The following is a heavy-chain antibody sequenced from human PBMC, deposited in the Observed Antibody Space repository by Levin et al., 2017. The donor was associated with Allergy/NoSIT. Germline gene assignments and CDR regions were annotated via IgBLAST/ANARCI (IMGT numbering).Heavy chain of an antibody. Sequence: GESLKISCKASGYTFTSFGINWVRQAPGQGLEWMGWISAHNGNTNFAQKFQGRVTMTTDTSTSTAYMELRSLRSDDTAVYYCAAFITLVRGVPKSYFDYWGQGTLVTVSS. CDR1: GYTFTSFG. CDR3: AAFITLVRGVPKSYFDY. J-gene: IGHJ4*02. D-gene: IGHD3-10*01. V-gene: IGHV1-18*01. CDR2: ISAHNGNT.